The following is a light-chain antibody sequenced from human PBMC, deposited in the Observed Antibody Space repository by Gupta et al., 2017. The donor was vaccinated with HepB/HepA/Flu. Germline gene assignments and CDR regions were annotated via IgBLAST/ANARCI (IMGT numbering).Light chain of an antibody. CDR3: AAWDTIRNVVV. Sequence: QSVLTPSTSVSGTPGQGVTLSCSGSSSNVGRNNVNWYQQLPGTSPKLLIYYNDERPSGVPDRISGSKSGTSASLAISGLQAEDDADYYCAAWDTIRNVVVFGGGTKLTVL. V-gene: IGLV1-44*01. CDR1: SSNVGRNN. CDR2: YND. J-gene: IGLJ2*01.